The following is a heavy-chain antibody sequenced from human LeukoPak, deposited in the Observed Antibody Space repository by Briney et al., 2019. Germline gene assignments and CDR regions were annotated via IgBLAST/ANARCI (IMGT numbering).Heavy chain of an antibody. D-gene: IGHD6-19*01. Sequence: GGSLRLSCAASRFTFSSYSMNWVRQAPGKGLEWVSYISSSSSTIYYADSVKGRFTISRDNAKNSLYLQMNSLRAEDTAVYYCARDTGIAVAGPAFDIWGQGTMVTVSS. CDR2: ISSSSSTI. V-gene: IGHV3-48*04. J-gene: IGHJ3*02. CDR1: RFTFSSYS. CDR3: ARDTGIAVAGPAFDI.